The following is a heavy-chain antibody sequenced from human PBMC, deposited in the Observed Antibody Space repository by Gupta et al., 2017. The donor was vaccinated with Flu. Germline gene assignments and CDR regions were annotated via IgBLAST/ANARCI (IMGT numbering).Heavy chain of an antibody. J-gene: IGHJ4*02. CDR3: ARGRYNYETSGSHLLAY. CDR2: IKQDGREK. Sequence: VRQAPGKWMEWVANIKQDGREKYFVDSGKGPFTISRDNAKNSLYLQMDSLRAEDTAGYYCARGRYNYETSGSHLLAYWGQGTLVTVSS. V-gene: IGHV3-7*01. D-gene: IGHD3-22*01.